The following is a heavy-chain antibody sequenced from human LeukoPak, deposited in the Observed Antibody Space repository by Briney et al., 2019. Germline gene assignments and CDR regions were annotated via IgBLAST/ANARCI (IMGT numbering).Heavy chain of an antibody. J-gene: IGHJ4*02. CDR3: ARDSGSYYDPPPYYFDY. Sequence: GGSLRLSCAASGFTFSSYAMSWVRQAPGKGLEWVSAISGSGGSTYYADSVKGRFTISRDNSKNTLYLQMGSLRAEDMAVYYCARDSGSYYDPPPYYFDYWGQGTLVTVSS. CDR2: ISGSGGST. D-gene: IGHD1-26*01. CDR1: GFTFSSYA. V-gene: IGHV3-23*01.